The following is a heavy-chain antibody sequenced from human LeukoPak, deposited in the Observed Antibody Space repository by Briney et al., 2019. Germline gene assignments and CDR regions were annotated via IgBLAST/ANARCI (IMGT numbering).Heavy chain of an antibody. CDR2: ISRTGNSI. CDR3: ARGDYGDYVWDY. Sequence: TGGSLRLSCAASGFTLSSYEMNWVRLAPGKGLEWISYISRTGNSIYYADSVKGRFTISRDNAKNSLYLQMNSLRDEDTAVYYCARGDYGDYVWDYWGQGTLVTVSS. J-gene: IGHJ4*02. CDR1: GFTLSSYE. V-gene: IGHV3-48*03. D-gene: IGHD4-17*01.